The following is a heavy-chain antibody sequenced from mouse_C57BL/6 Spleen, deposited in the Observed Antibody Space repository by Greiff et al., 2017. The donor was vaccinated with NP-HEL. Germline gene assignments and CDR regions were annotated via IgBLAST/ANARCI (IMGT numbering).Heavy chain of an antibody. CDR2: ISNGGGST. Sequence: EVKLVESGGGLVQPGGSLKLSCAASGFTFSDYYMYWVRQTPEKRLEWVAYISNGGGSTYYPDTVKGRFTISRDNAKNTLYLQMSRLKSEDTAMYYCARHGYYGSSYRYFDVWGTGTTVTVSS. CDR1: GFTFSDYY. CDR3: ARHGYYGSSYRYFDV. J-gene: IGHJ1*03. V-gene: IGHV5-12*01. D-gene: IGHD1-1*01.